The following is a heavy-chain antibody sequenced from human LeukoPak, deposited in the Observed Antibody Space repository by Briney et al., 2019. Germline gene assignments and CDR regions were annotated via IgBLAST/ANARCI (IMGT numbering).Heavy chain of an antibody. D-gene: IGHD6-19*01. Sequence: GASVKVSCKASGGTSSSYAISWVRQAPGQGLEWMGGIIPIFGTANYAQKFQGRVTITADESTSTAYMELSSLRSEDTAVYYCARASSGWYYFDYWGQGTLVTVSS. CDR3: ARASSGWYYFDY. CDR2: IIPIFGTA. CDR1: GGTSSSYA. V-gene: IGHV1-69*13. J-gene: IGHJ4*02.